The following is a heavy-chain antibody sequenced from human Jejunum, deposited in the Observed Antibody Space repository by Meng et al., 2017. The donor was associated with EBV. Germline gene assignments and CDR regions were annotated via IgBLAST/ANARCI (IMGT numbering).Heavy chain of an antibody. CDR1: GYMFISYA. CDR3: ATGDDYGNSNFDY. D-gene: IGHD2/OR15-2a*01. V-gene: IGHV1-3*04. Sequence: QVQFGQSGAEVKKPGASVKVSCKASGYMFISYARHWVRQAPGQRLEWMGWINIGNGNTKYSQKFHGRLTISRDTSANTAYLELSSLTSEDTAIYYCATGDDYGNSNFDYWGQGTLVTVSS. J-gene: IGHJ4*02. CDR2: INIGNGNT.